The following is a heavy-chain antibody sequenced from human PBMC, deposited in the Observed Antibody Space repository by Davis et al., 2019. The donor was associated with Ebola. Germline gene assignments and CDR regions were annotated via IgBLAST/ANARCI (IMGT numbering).Heavy chain of an antibody. Sequence: SETLSLTCTVPGGSISSSSYYWGWIRQPPGQGLEWIGSTYYGGSTYYNPSLKSRVTISVDTSKNQFSLKLSSVTAADTAVYYCARARIAAAGTLFDYWGQGTLVTVSS. CDR2: TYYGGST. J-gene: IGHJ4*02. D-gene: IGHD6-13*01. V-gene: IGHV4-39*07. CDR1: GGSISSSSYY. CDR3: ARARIAAAGTLFDY.